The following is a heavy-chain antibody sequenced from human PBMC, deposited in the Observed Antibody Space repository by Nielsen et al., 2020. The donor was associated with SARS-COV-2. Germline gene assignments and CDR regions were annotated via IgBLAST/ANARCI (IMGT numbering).Heavy chain of an antibody. J-gene: IGHJ5*01. D-gene: IGHD4-23*01. Sequence: ASVKVSCKASGYTFTSYYMHWVRQAPGQGLEWMGVINPSGGSTNYAQKFQGRVTITADESTSTAYMELTNLRSDDTAVYYCGRHDYGGNSPIDSWGHGTLVAVSS. CDR3: GRHDYGGNSPIDS. CDR2: INPSGGST. V-gene: IGHV1-46*01. CDR1: GYTFTSYY.